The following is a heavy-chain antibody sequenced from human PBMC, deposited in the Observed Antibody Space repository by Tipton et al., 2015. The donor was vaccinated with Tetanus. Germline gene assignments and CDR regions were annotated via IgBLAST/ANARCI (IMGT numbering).Heavy chain of an antibody. CDR3: ARADLTVILYYFDS. CDR1: GGSFSGYY. V-gene: IGHV4-34*01. CDR2: IHPSGST. J-gene: IGHJ4*02. D-gene: IGHD7-27*01. Sequence: AGLVKPSETLSLTCAVYGGSFSGYYCSWIRQSPGRGLEWIGEIHPSGSTYYNPSFTSRITLSQDTSKNQFSLKLNSVTPEDTAVYYCARADLTVILYYFDSWGQGTLVTVSS.